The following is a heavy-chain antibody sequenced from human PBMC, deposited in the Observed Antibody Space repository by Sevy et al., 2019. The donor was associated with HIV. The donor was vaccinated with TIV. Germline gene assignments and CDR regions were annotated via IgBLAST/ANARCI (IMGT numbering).Heavy chain of an antibody. J-gene: IGHJ4*02. D-gene: IGHD6-19*01. Sequence: GESLKISCKASGYTFTGYYMHWLRQAPGQGLEWMGWINPNSGGTNYAQKFQGRVTMTRDTSISTAYMELSRLRSDNTAVYYCAREGVAVAGTAFDYWGQGTLVTVSS. CDR3: AREGVAVAGTAFDY. CDR1: GYTFTGYY. V-gene: IGHV1-2*02. CDR2: INPNSGGT.